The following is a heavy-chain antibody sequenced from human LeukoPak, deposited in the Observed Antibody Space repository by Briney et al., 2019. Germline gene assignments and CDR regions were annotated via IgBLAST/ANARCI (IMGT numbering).Heavy chain of an antibody. V-gene: IGHV1-2*02. CDR2: INPNSGGT. CDR1: GYTFTGYY. Sequence: ASVKVSCKASGYTFTGYYMHWVRQAPGQGLEWMGWINPNSGGTNYAQKFQGRVTMTRDTSISTAYMELSRLRSDDTAVYYCARTSRGVTYYDILTALNAGSMDVWGQGTTVTVSS. J-gene: IGHJ6*02. D-gene: IGHD3-9*01. CDR3: ARTSRGVTYYDILTALNAGSMDV.